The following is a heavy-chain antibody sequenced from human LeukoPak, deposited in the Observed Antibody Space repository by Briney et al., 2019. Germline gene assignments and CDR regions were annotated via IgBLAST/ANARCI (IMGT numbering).Heavy chain of an antibody. V-gene: IGHV4-34*01. CDR1: GGSFSGYY. J-gene: IGHJ4*02. CDR3: ARSRGSNY. D-gene: IGHD3-10*01. Sequence: SGTLSLTCAVYGGSFSGYYWSWIRQPPGKGLEWIGEINHSGSTNYNPSLKSRVTISVDTSKNQFSLKLSSVTAADTAVYYCARSRGSNYWGQGTLVTVSS. CDR2: INHSGST.